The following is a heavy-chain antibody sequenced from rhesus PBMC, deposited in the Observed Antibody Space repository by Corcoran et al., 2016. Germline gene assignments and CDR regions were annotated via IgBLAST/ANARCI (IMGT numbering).Heavy chain of an antibody. CDR2: ISCSSVIT. V-gene: IGHV4-65*01. D-gene: IGHD3-34*01. CDR3: ARLGGWGTGVYGVFDF. J-gene: IGHJ3*01. CDR1: GGSVSSSNW. Sequence: QVQLQESGPGLVKPSETLSLPCAVSGGSVSSSNWWSWIRQPPGKGLEWIGYISCSSVITSYNPSLNSRVTISTATSNTQFSLKLTSVTAAATAVFYCARLGGWGTGVYGVFDFCGQGLRVTVSP.